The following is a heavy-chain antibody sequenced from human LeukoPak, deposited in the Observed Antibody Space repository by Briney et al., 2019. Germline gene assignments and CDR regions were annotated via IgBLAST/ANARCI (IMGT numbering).Heavy chain of an antibody. J-gene: IGHJ4*02. D-gene: IGHD4-17*01. CDR1: GGSISSSSYY. CDR2: IYYSGST. Sequence: PSETLSLTCTVSGGSISSSSYYWGWIRQPPGTGLEWIGSIYYSGSTYYNPSLKSRVTISVDTSKNQFSLKLSSVTAADTAVYYCARERTVTTRIDYWGQGTLVTVSS. V-gene: IGHV4-39*07. CDR3: ARERTVTTRIDY.